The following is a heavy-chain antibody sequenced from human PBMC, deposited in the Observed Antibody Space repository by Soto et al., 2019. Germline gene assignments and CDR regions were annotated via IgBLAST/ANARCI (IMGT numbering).Heavy chain of an antibody. CDR2: INTKTGGT. Sequence: QVHLVQSGAEVKKPGASVKVSCKASGYSFTDYYMHWVRQAPGQGLEWMGWINTKTGGTNYAQRVQGRATMTGDTAINTAYMELSRLRSDDTAFYYCARVGPTGWFDPWGQGTVVTVSS. CDR1: GYSFTDYY. CDR3: ARVGPTGWFDP. J-gene: IGHJ5*02. V-gene: IGHV1-2*02.